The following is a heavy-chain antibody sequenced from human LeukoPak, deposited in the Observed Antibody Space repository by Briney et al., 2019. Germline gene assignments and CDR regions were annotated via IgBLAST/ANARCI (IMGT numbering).Heavy chain of an antibody. Sequence: PGGSLRLSCAASGFIFSSYWMNWVRQAPGKGLEWVANINQDGSEKYYVDSVKGRFTISRDNAKNSLSLQMNSLRAEDTAVYYCARPYYYSSGSLPYWGQGTLVTVSS. J-gene: IGHJ4*02. D-gene: IGHD3-10*01. V-gene: IGHV3-7*01. CDR1: GFIFSSYW. CDR3: ARPYYYSSGSLPY. CDR2: INQDGSEK.